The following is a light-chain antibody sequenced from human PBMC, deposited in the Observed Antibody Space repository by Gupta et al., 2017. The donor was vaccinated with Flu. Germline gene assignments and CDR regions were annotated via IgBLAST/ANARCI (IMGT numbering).Light chain of an antibody. V-gene: IGKV1-5*03. CDR2: KAS. J-gene: IGKJ1*01. CDR3: QQYNSWGT. Sequence: MTQSPSSLSASVGDRVTITCQASKSVSVWLAWYQQKPETAPKLLIYKASNLQSGVPSRFSGCGSVTEFILTISSLQPDEAATYFSQQYNSWGTFGQGTKVEVK. CDR1: KSVSVW.